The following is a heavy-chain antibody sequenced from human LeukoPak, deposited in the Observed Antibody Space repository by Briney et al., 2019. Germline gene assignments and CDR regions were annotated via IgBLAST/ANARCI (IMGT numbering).Heavy chain of an antibody. J-gene: IGHJ4*02. Sequence: GASVKVSCKASGYTFTGYYMHWVRQAPGQGLEWMGWINPNSGGTNYAQKFQGRVTMTRDTSISTAYMELSRLRSDDTAVYYCARDVFGDDILTGVPNWGQGTLVTVSS. D-gene: IGHD3-9*01. V-gene: IGHV1-2*02. CDR1: GYTFTGYY. CDR2: INPNSGGT. CDR3: ARDVFGDDILTGVPN.